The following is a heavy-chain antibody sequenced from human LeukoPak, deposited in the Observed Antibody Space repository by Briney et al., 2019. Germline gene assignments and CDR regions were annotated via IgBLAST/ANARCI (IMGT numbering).Heavy chain of an antibody. CDR1: GYTFTSYG. V-gene: IGHV1-18*01. D-gene: IGHD3-3*01. J-gene: IGHJ6*03. CDR2: ISAYNGNT. CDR3: ARGDGRDFWSGYKYYMDV. Sequence: ASVKVSCKASGYTFTSYGISWVRQAPGQGLEWMGWISAYNGNTNYAQKLQGRVTMTTETSTSTAYMELRSLSSDDTAVYYCARGDGRDFWSGYKYYMDVWSKGTTVTVSS.